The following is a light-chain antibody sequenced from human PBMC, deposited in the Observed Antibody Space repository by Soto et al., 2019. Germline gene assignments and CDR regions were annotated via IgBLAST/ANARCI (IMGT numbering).Light chain of an antibody. Sequence: EIVFTQSPGTLSLSPGERATLSCRASQSVSSSYLAWYQQKPGQAPRLLIYGASSRANGIPDRFSGSGSGTDFPLTLRRLEPEDLSLYYCQKYGSSPYTFGQGIKLEIK. CDR3: QKYGSSPYT. CDR1: QSVSSSY. V-gene: IGKV3-20*01. CDR2: GAS. J-gene: IGKJ2*01.